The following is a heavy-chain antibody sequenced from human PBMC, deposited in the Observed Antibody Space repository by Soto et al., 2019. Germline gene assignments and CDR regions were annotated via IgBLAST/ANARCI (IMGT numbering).Heavy chain of an antibody. J-gene: IGHJ4*02. Sequence: QVQLVQSGAEVKKSGASVKVSCKASGYTFTSHDINWVRQATGQGLEWMGWMNPNSGNTGYAQKFQGRVTMTRNTAIRTAYMELSSLRSEDTAVYYCARWDYGVYARFAYWGQGTLVTVSS. CDR3: ARWDYGVYARFAY. CDR1: GYTFTSHD. D-gene: IGHD4-17*01. V-gene: IGHV1-8*01. CDR2: MNPNSGNT.